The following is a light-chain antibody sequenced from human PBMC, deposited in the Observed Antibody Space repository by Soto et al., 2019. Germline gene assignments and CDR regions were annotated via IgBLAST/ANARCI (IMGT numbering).Light chain of an antibody. J-gene: IGKJ1*01. CDR2: DTS. CDR1: QYISSW. V-gene: IGKV1-5*01. CDR3: QQYNTSPWT. Sequence: DIQMTQSPSTLSASVGDRVTITCRASQYISSWLAWYQQKPGTAPRLLIYDTSNLEDGVPSTFSGSGSGTDFTLAVSSLQPDDSATYYCQQYNTSPWTFGQGTKVEIK.